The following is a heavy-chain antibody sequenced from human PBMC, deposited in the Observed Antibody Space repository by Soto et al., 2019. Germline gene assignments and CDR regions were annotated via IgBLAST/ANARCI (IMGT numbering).Heavy chain of an antibody. J-gene: IGHJ5*02. V-gene: IGHV3-53*01. D-gene: IGHD4-4*01. CDR2: IYTAGGT. Sequence: PGGSVRLSCAASGFTVSNTYMTWVGQPPGKGLECVSVIYTAGGTNYADSVKGRFIISRDNSKNTLYLQMNSLRADEPAVYYCATDLTVAKGGFDPWGQGALVTVFS. CDR3: ATDLTVAKGGFDP. CDR1: GFTVSNTY.